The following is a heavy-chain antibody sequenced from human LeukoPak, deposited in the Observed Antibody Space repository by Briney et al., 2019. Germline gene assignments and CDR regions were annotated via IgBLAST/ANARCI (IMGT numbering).Heavy chain of an antibody. Sequence: GASLRLSWAASGFTVISNYMGSVRQAPGKGLEWGSVIYSGGSTYYAASVKGRFTISRHNSKNTMYLQMNSLRAEDRGVYYCARGTAHSSGQEFWVPAFDIWGEGTMVRVSS. D-gene: IGHD3-22*01. CDR2: IYSGGST. J-gene: IGHJ3*02. CDR3: ARGTAHSSGQEFWVPAFDI. CDR1: GFTVISNY. V-gene: IGHV3-53*04.